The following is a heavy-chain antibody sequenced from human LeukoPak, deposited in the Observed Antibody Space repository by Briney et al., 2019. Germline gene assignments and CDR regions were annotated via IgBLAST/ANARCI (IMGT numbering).Heavy chain of an antibody. Sequence: GASVKVSCKASAYTFTSYYMHWVRQAPGQGLEWMGIINPSGGSTSYAQKFQGRVTMARDTSTSTVYMELSSLRSEDTAVYYCARGATPYYYDSSGSYYFDYWGQGTLVTVSS. CDR3: ARGATPYYYDSSGSYYFDY. J-gene: IGHJ4*02. CDR1: AYTFTSYY. D-gene: IGHD3-22*01. V-gene: IGHV1-46*01. CDR2: INPSGGST.